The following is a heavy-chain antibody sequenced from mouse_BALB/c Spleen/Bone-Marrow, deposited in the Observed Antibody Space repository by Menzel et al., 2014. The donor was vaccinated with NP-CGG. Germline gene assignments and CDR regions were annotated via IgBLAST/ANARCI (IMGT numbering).Heavy chain of an antibody. CDR2: IYPGDGET. CDR3: ARKYGDY. J-gene: IGHJ2*01. CDR1: GYPFSSYW. Sequence: LVESGAELVRPGSSVKISCKASGYPFSSYWMNWVKQRPGQGLEWIGQIYPGDGETNYNGKSKGNATLTADKSSSTAYMQLISLTSGDSAVYFCARKYGDYWGQGTTLTVSS. V-gene: IGHV1-80*01. D-gene: IGHD2-10*02.